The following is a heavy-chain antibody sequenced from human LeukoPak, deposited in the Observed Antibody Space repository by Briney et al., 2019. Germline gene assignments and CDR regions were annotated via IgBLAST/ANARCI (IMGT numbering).Heavy chain of an antibody. V-gene: IGHV3-48*04. J-gene: IGHJ4*02. CDR2: ISSSGSTI. CDR1: GFTFSSYG. Sequence: GGSLRLSCAASGFTFSSYGMNWVRQAPGKGLEWVSYISSSGSTIYYADSVKGRFTISRDNAKNSLYLQMNSLRAEDTAVYYCARESHYDILTGYYKGNFDYWGQGTLVTVS. CDR3: ARESHYDILTGYYKGNFDY. D-gene: IGHD3-9*01.